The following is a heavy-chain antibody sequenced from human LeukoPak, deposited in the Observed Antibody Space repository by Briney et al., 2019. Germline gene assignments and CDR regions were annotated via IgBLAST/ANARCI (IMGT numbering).Heavy chain of an antibody. Sequence: GGSLSLSCAASGFTFSSYSMNWVRQAPGKGLECVSSISSSSSSIYYADSVKGRFTISRDDAKNSLYLQMNSLRAEDTAVYYCARTATDTGEFDYWGQGTLVTVSS. D-gene: IGHD6-13*01. J-gene: IGHJ4*02. V-gene: IGHV3-21*01. CDR3: ARTATDTGEFDY. CDR2: ISSSSSSI. CDR1: GFTFSSYS.